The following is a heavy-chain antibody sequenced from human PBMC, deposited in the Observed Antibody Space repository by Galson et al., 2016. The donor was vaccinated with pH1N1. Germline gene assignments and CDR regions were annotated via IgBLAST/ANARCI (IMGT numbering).Heavy chain of an antibody. CDR1: GFTFGSCG. CDR2: ILSNGNDT. D-gene: IGHD4-17*01. V-gene: IGHV3-30*12. J-gene: IGHJ3*02. CDR3: AGDESGYGDCFPDVFAI. Sequence: SLRLSCAASGFTFGSCGISWVRQAPGKGLEWVGNILSNGNDTYYADSVNGRFTISRDSSMTTVNLQMISATVEDTAVYFGAGDESGYGDCFPDVFAIWGQGTMVTVSS.